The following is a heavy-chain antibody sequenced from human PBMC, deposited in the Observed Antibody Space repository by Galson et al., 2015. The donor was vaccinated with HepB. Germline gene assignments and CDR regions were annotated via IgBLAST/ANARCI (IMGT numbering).Heavy chain of an antibody. D-gene: IGHD5-24*01. CDR2: IKNKAHGETR. J-gene: IGHJ4*02. CDR3: ATGEDGHSH. CDR1: GFVFSNAW. V-gene: IGHV3-15*01. Sequence: SLRLSCAASGFVFSNAWMNWVRQASGKGLEWVGRIKNKAHGETRDYAAPVKGRFTVSRDDSKNTLYLQMNSVTTEDTAMYYCATGEDGHSHWGQGTLVTVSS.